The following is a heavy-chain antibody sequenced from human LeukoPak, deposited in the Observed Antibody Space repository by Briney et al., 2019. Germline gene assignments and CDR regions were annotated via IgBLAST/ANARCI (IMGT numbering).Heavy chain of an antibody. J-gene: IGHJ4*02. D-gene: IGHD3-10*01. V-gene: IGHV3-7*03. CDR1: GFTFSTYW. Sequence: GGSLRLSCAASGFTFSTYWTSWVRQAPGKGLQWVANINEDGNRRYYVDSVKGRFTISGDNAKNSLYLQMNSLRAEDTALYYCAKDRDLWFGEKGDYFDYWGQGTLVTVSS. CDR3: AKDRDLWFGEKGDYFDY. CDR2: INEDGNRR.